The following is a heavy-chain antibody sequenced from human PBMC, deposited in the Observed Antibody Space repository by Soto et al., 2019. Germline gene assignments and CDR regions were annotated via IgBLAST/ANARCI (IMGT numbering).Heavy chain of an antibody. J-gene: IGHJ3*02. CDR1: GGTFSSYA. CDR3: ARYLKYYDFWSGYQHTDAFDI. Sequence: SVKVSCKASGGTFSSYAISWVRQAPGQGLEWMGGIIPIFGTANYAQKFQGRVTITADKSTSTAYMELSSLRSEDTAVYYCARYLKYYDFWSGYQHTDAFDIWGQGTMVTVSS. V-gene: IGHV1-69*06. D-gene: IGHD3-3*01. CDR2: IIPIFGTA.